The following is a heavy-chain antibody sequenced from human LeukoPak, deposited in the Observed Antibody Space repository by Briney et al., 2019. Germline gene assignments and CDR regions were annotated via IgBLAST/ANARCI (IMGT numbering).Heavy chain of an antibody. CDR3: ARWWSSTSSFDY. CDR1: GFTFSSCW. CDR2: IKQDGSEK. D-gene: IGHD2-2*01. V-gene: IGHV3-7*01. Sequence: PGGSLRLSCAASGFTFSSCWMSWVRQAPGKGLEWVANIKQDGSEKYYVDSVKGRFTISRDNAKNSLYLQMNGLRAEDTAVYYCARWWSSTSSFDYWGQGTLVTVSS. J-gene: IGHJ4*02.